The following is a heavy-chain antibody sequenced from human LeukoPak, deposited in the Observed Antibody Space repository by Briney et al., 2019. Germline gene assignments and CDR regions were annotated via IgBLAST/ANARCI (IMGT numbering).Heavy chain of an antibody. CDR3: ARGGGTTDY. J-gene: IGHJ4*02. CDR2: INWNGGST. Sequence: GGSLRLSCAASGFTFSNYNMNWVRQAPGKGLEWVSGINWNGGSTGYADSVEGRFTISRDNAKNSQYLQMNSLRAEDTAVYYCARGGGTTDYWGQGTLVTVSS. D-gene: IGHD1-1*01. V-gene: IGHV3-20*04. CDR1: GFTFSNYN.